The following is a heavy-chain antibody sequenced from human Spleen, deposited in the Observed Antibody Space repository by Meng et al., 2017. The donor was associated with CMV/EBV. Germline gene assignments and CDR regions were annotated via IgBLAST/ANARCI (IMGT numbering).Heavy chain of an antibody. CDR2: IYWDDDK. J-gene: IGHJ4*02. D-gene: IGHD3-3*02. V-gene: IGHV2-5*02. Sequence: QITLKESGPTLVKPTQTLTLTGTFSGLSLSSSPEGVGWIRQPPGKALEWLALIYWDDDKRYSPSLKSGLTITKDTSKNQVVLTMTNMDPVDTATYYCARTIKRCIFGHCGGGEFDYWGQGTLVTVSS. CDR1: GLSLSSSPEG. CDR3: ARTIKRCIFGHCGGGEFDY.